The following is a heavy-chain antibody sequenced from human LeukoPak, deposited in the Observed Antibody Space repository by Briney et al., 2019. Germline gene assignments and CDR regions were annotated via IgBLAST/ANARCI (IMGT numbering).Heavy chain of an antibody. J-gene: IGHJ6*02. CDR1: GFTFDDNA. CDR3: AKDQFGSGSYSLGGMDV. D-gene: IGHD3-10*01. Sequence: GGSLRLSCAASGFTFDDNAMHWVRQAPGKGLEWVSLISGDGGTTYYADSVKGRFTISRDNSKNSLYLQMNSLRTEDTALYYCAKDQFGSGSYSLGGMDVWGQGTTVTVSS. CDR2: ISGDGGTT. V-gene: IGHV3-43*02.